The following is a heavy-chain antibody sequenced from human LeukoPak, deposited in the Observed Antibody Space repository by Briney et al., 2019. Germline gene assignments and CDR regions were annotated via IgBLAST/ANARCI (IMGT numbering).Heavy chain of an antibody. CDR3: ARVSPFDY. V-gene: IGHV3-53*01. J-gene: IGHJ4*02. CDR2: IYSGGST. CDR1: GFTVSTNY. Sequence: PGGSLRLSCAASGFTVSTNYMSWVRQAPGKGLEWVSVIYSGGSTYYAESVEGRFTMSRDNSKNTLYLQMNSLRAEDTAVYYCARVSPFDYWGQGTLVTVSS.